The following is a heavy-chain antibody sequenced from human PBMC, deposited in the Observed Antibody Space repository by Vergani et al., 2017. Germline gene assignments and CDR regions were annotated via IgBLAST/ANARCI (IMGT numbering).Heavy chain of an antibody. CDR1: GFSFRTFS. Sequence: DVDLVESGGGFVQPGGSRRLSCAASGFSFRTFSMFWVRQPPGKGLAWVSKISPDGRTTEYADSVRGRFTISRDNANSMLYLQMNSLRDDDTAVYYCARRRGISLAVWGMDVWGQGTTVTVSS. J-gene: IGHJ6*02. V-gene: IGHV3-74*03. D-gene: IGHD2-15*01. CDR2: ISPDGRTT. CDR3: ARRRGISLAVWGMDV.